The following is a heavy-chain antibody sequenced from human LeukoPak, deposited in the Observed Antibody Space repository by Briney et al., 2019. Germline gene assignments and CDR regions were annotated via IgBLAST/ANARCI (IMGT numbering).Heavy chain of an antibody. V-gene: IGHV3-74*01. CDR1: GFTFSSYW. J-gene: IGHJ4*02. Sequence: GGSLRLSCAASGFTFSSYWMHWVRQAPGRGLVWVSRINGDGSSTSYADSVKGRFTISRDNAKNTLYLQMNSLRAEDTAVYYCASPRYSYGVPTDYWGQGTLVTVSS. CDR3: ASPRYSYGVPTDY. CDR2: INGDGSST. D-gene: IGHD5-24*01.